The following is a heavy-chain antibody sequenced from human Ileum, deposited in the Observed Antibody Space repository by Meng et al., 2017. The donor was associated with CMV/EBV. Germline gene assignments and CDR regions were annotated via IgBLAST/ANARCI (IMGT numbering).Heavy chain of an antibody. CDR1: GGSIGSGDYY. CDR3: ARQTYGGNSREYYFDY. D-gene: IGHD4-23*01. Sequence: QGQRQESGPGLVKPSQTLSLTFIVSGGSIGSGDYYWSWIRQPPGKGLEWIGYIYYSGSTYYNPSLKSRLTISLDTSKNQFSLKLSSVTAADTGVYYCARQTYGGNSREYYFDYWGQGTLVTVSS. CDR2: IYYSGST. V-gene: IGHV4-30-4*08. J-gene: IGHJ4*02.